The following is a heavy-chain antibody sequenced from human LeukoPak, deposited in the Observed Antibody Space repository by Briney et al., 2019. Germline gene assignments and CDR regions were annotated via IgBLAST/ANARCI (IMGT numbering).Heavy chain of an antibody. CDR3: ARGIGGY. D-gene: IGHD3-16*01. CDR2: ISSSSSYI. J-gene: IGHJ4*02. CDR1: GFTFSKHG. V-gene: IGHV3-21*04. Sequence: GGSLRLSCGASGFTFSKHGMNWVRQAPGKGLEWVSSISSSSSYIYYADSVKGRFTISRDNAKNSLYLQMNSLRAEDTALYYCARGIGGYWGQGTLVTVSS.